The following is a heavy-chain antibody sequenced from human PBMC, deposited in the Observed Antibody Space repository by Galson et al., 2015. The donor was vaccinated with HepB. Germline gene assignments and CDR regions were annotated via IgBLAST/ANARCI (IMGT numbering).Heavy chain of an antibody. J-gene: IGHJ6*02. CDR2: ISSSSSYI. CDR3: ARDYSSGWPTYYYYGMDV. Sequence: SLRLSCAASGFTFSSYSMNWVRQAPGKGLEWVSSISSSSSYIYYADSVKGRFTISRDNAKNSLYLQMNSLRAEGTAVYYCARDYSSGWPTYYYYGMDVWGQGTTVTVSS. CDR1: GFTFSSYS. D-gene: IGHD6-19*01. V-gene: IGHV3-21*01.